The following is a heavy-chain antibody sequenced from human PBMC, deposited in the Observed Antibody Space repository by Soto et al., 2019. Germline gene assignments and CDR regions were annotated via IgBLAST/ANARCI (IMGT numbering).Heavy chain of an antibody. CDR3: ARVAQYSSGWTPFYY. J-gene: IGHJ4*02. V-gene: IGHV4-39*01. D-gene: IGHD6-19*01. CDR2: VYYSGNT. CDR1: GGSISSSSYN. Sequence: PSETLSLTCTVSGGSISSSSYNWDWIRQPPGKGLEWIGSVYYSGNTYYNPSLTGRVTISADMSKNQFSLRLSSVTAADTAVYYCARVAQYSSGWTPFYYWGQGTLVTVSS.